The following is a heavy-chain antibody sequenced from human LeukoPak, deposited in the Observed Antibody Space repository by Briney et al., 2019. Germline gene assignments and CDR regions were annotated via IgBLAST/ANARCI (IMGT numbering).Heavy chain of an antibody. J-gene: IGHJ5*02. CDR1: GGSISSGSYY. CDR2: IYTSGST. Sequence: SQTLSLTCTVSGGSISSGSYYWSWIRQPAGKGLEWIGRIYTSGSTNYNPSLKSRVTISVDTSKNQFSLKLSSVTAADTAVYYCARAGPFGNWFDPWGQGTLVTVSS. D-gene: IGHD3-10*01. CDR3: ARAGPFGNWFDP. V-gene: IGHV4-61*02.